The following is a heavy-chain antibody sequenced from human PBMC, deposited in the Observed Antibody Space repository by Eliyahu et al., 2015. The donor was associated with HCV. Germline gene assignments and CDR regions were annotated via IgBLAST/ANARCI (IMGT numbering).Heavy chain of an antibody. CDR3: VRXXPVPSMERGDYFDH. V-gene: IGHV4-34*01. D-gene: IGHD6-19*01. J-gene: IGHJ4*02. CDR1: GGSFXGXF. Sequence: LQQXGXGLLKPSETLSLTCAXXGGSFXGXFWTWIRQXPGKGLEWIGEVNHSGTTNYNPSFKSRVTISVDTSKNQFSLKLKSVTAADTALYFCVRXXPVPSMERGDYFDHWGQGDLVTV. CDR2: VNHSGTT.